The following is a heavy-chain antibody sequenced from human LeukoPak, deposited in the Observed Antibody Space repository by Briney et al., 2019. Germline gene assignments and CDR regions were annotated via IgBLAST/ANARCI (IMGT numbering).Heavy chain of an antibody. CDR1: GGSISSYY. Sequence: PSETLSLTCTVSGGSISSYYWSWIRQPPGKGLEWIGYIYYSGSTNYNPSLKSRVTISVDTSKNQFSLNLSSVIAADTAVYYCARGWASSWYYFDFWGQGTLVTVSS. D-gene: IGHD2-2*01. CDR2: IYYSGST. V-gene: IGHV4-59*01. J-gene: IGHJ4*02. CDR3: ARGWASSWYYFDF.